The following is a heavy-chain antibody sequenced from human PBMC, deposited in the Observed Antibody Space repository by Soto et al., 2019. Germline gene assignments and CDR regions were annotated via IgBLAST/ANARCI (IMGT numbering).Heavy chain of an antibody. CDR1: GYTLTELS. Sequence: ASVKVSCKVSGYTLTELSMHWVRQAPGKGLEWMGGFDPEDGETIYAQKFQGRVTMTEDTSTDTAYMELSSLRSEDTAVYYCATDAGVGATTGDRYYFDYWGQGTLVTVSS. CDR2: FDPEDGET. J-gene: IGHJ4*02. CDR3: ATDAGVGATTGDRYYFDY. D-gene: IGHD1-26*01. V-gene: IGHV1-24*01.